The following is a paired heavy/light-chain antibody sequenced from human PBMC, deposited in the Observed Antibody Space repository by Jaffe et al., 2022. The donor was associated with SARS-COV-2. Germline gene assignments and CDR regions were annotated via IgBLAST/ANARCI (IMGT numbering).Light chain of an antibody. Sequence: QSALTQPASVSGSPGQSITISCTGTSSDVDGYNYVSWYQQRPGKAPKLLIFDVSYRPSGVPDRFSGSKSGNTASLTISGLQAEDEGDYYCSSYTISPPVFGTGTKVTVL. CDR2: DVS. CDR3: SSYTISPPV. J-gene: IGLJ1*01. CDR1: SSDVDGYNY. V-gene: IGLV2-14*01.
Heavy chain of an antibody. CDR3: ARDFRRPGSIGADFDY. D-gene: IGHD6-6*01. J-gene: IGHJ4*02. V-gene: IGHV1-2*02. CDR2: INPNSGGT. CDR1: GYTFTDYY. Sequence: QVQVVQSGAEVKKPGASVKVSCKASGYTFTDYYIHWVRQAPGQGLEWMGWINPNSGGTMYAQEFQGRVTMTRDTSISTAYMDLSGLRYDDTAIYYCARDFRRPGSIGADFDYWGQGTLVTVSS.